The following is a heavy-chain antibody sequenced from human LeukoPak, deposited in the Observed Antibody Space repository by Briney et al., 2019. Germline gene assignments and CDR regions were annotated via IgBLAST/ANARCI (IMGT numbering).Heavy chain of an antibody. Sequence: SETLSLTCAVSGYSISSGYYWGWIRQPPGKGLEWIGSIYHSGSTYYNPSLKSRVTISVDTSKNQFSLKLSSVTAADTAVYYCARQSTRYCSSTSCHDLNWFDPWGLGTLVTVSS. CDR2: IYHSGST. J-gene: IGHJ5*02. CDR1: GYSISSGYY. V-gene: IGHV4-38-2*01. CDR3: ARQSTRYCSSTSCHDLNWFDP. D-gene: IGHD2-2*01.